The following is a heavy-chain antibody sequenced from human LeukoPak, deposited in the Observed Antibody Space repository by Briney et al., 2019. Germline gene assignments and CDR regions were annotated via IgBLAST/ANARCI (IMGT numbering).Heavy chain of an antibody. CDR3: ARTRSNIFDY. CDR1: GDSINNGDYY. J-gene: IGHJ4*02. Sequence: SQTLSLTCTVSGDSINNGDYYWSWIRQPPGKGLEWIGYIYYSGSTYYNPSLKSRVIISVDTSKNQFSLKLTSVTAADTAVYSCARTRSNIFDYWGQGTLVTVSS. CDR2: IYYSGST. V-gene: IGHV4-30-4*01. D-gene: IGHD2/OR15-2a*01.